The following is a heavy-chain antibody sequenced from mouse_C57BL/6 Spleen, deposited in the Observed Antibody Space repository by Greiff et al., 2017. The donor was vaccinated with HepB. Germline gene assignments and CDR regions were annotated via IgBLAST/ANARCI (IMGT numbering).Heavy chain of an antibody. Sequence: DVQLVESGGGLVKPGGSLKLSCAASGFTFSDYGMHWVRQAPEKGLEWVAYISSGSSTIYYADTVKGRFTISRDNAKNTLFLQMTSLRSEDTAMYYCARGHYGSPFAYWGQGTLVTVSA. V-gene: IGHV5-17*01. CDR1: GFTFSDYG. CDR2: ISSGSSTI. D-gene: IGHD1-1*01. J-gene: IGHJ3*01. CDR3: ARGHYGSPFAY.